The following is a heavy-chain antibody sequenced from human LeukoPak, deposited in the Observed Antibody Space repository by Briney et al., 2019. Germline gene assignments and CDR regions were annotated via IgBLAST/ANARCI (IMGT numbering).Heavy chain of an antibody. CDR1: GFNFNSYT. J-gene: IGHJ4*02. V-gene: IGHV3-23*01. D-gene: IGHD2-8*01. CDR3: AKDLRPDGVDNFDH. CDR2: ILASGSPT. Sequence: PGGSLRLSCAAPGFNFNSYTMNWVRQAPGKGLKWVANILASGSPTYYADSVKGRFIISRDNSKNTVYLQMNSLRVEDTAIYYCAKDLRPDGVDNFDHWGQGILVTVSS.